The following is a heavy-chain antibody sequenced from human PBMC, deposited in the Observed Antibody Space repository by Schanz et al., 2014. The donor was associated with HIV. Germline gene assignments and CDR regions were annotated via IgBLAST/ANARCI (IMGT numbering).Heavy chain of an antibody. CDR1: GFTFSSYS. J-gene: IGHJ6*02. CDR2: ISSSSSYI. Sequence: EVQVVDSGGGLVKPGGSLRLSCAASGFTFSSYSMNWVRQAPGKGLEWVSSISSSSSYIYYADSMKGRFTISRDNAKNSLYLQMNSLRAEDTAVYYCVRVRSPRVKIVVVMDYYYYAMDVWGQGTTVTVSS. D-gene: IGHD3-22*01. V-gene: IGHV3-21*01. CDR3: VRVRSPRVKIVVVMDYYYYAMDV.